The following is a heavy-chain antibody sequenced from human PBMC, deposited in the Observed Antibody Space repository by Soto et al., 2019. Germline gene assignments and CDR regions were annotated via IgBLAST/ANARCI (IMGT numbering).Heavy chain of an antibody. J-gene: IGHJ5*02. CDR2: IYWDDDK. V-gene: IGHV2-5*02. CDR3: AHRHVDTRNDVGFDA. CDR1: GFSLRTYGVG. Sequence: QITLKESGPTLVKPTQTLTLTCIFSGFSLRTYGVGVGWIRQPPGKALEWLALIYWDDDKRYNSSLKTRLTITKDTSKNQVVLIMTDMDPVDTATYYCAHRHVDTRNDVGFDAWGQGTLVTVSS. D-gene: IGHD1-1*01.